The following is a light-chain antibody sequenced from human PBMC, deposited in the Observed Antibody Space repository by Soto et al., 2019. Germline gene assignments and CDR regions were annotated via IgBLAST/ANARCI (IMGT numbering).Light chain of an antibody. J-gene: IGKJ5*01. CDR3: QQYESLPIT. CDR2: DAS. CDR1: QDITNF. V-gene: IGKV1-33*01. Sequence: DIQMTQSPSSLSTSVGDRVTITCQASQDITNFLNWYQQKPGKAPKLLIYDASNLQTGVPSRFSGSGSGTHFTFTITSLQPEDVAIYYCQQYESLPITFGQGTRLEIK.